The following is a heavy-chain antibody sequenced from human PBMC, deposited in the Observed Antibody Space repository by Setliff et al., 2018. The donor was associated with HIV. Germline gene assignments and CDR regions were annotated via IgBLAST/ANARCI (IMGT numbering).Heavy chain of an antibody. CDR3: TRAEQQLPYYYYYYGMDV. CDR2: INHSGST. Sequence: LSLTCTVSGGSISSYYWGWIRQPPGKGLEWIGEINHSGSTNYNPSLKSRVTISVDTSKNQFSLKLSSVTAADTAVYYCTRAEQQLPYYYYYYGMDVWGQGTTVTVSS. V-gene: IGHV4-34*01. J-gene: IGHJ6*02. D-gene: IGHD6-13*01. CDR1: GGSISSYY.